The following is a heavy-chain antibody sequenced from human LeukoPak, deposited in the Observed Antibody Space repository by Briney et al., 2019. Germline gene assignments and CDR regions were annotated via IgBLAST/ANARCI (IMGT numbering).Heavy chain of an antibody. D-gene: IGHD2-15*01. CDR2: IKQHGSEK. V-gene: IGHV3-7*01. J-gene: IGHJ6*02. CDR1: GFTFSSYW. Sequence: PGGSLRLSCAASGFTFSSYWMSWVRQAPGKGLEWVANIKQHGSEKYYVDSVKGRFTISRDNAKNSLYLQMYSLRAEDTAVYYCARGGGCSGGSCYSTTPYYYYGMDVWGQGTTVTVSS. CDR3: ARGGGCSGGSCYSTTPYYYYGMDV.